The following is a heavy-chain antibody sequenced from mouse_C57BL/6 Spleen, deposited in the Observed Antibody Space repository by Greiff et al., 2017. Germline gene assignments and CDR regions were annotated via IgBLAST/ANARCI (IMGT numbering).Heavy chain of an antibody. CDR2: IYPGDGDT. CDR3: ASPYYYGSSYWYFDV. J-gene: IGHJ1*03. V-gene: IGHV1-80*01. Sequence: QVQLQQSGAELVKPGASVKISCKASGYAFSSYWMNWVKQRPGKGLEWIGQIYPGDGDTNYNGKFKGKATLTADKSSSTAYMPLSSLTSEDSAVYFCASPYYYGSSYWYFDVWGTGTTVTVSS. D-gene: IGHD1-1*01. CDR1: GYAFSSYW.